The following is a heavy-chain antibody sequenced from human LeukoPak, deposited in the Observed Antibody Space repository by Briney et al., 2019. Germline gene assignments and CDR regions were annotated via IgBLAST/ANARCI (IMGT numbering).Heavy chain of an antibody. V-gene: IGHV4-34*01. CDR1: GGSFNVYY. CDR3: AGTRRSYGDFVLPLDP. D-gene: IGHD4-17*01. J-gene: IGHJ5*02. Sequence: PSETLSLTCGVFGGSFNVYYWTWIRQPPGQGLEWIGEISHSGSSTYNASLKGRVVISLDTSKSHFSLSLISVTAADTAVYYCAGTRRSYGDFVLPLDPWGQGVLVTVSS. CDR2: ISHSGSS.